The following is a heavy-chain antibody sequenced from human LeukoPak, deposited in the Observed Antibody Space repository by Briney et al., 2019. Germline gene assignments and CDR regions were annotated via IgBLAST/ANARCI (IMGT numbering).Heavy chain of an antibody. CDR2: ISYDGSNK. V-gene: IGHV3-30*04. J-gene: IGHJ6*03. CDR1: GFTFSSYA. Sequence: GGSLRLSCAASGFTFSSYAMHWVRQAPGKGLEWVAVISYDGSNKYYADSVKGRFTISRDNSKNTLYLQMNSLRAEDTAVYYCAREGSVTAYYYYYYMDVWGKGTTVTVSS. D-gene: IGHD2-21*02. CDR3: AREGSVTAYYYYYYMDV.